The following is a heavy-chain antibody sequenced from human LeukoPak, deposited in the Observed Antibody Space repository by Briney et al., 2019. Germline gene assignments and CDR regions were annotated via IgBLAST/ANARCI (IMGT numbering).Heavy chain of an antibody. Sequence: GGSLTLSCEDSGFTFRSYEMNWVRQAPGKGLEWIAYLSSSGSAFSYADSVKGRFTIARDNSKNTLYLQVNSLRAEDTAVYYCANTRGYGYYFNYWGQGTLVTVSS. CDR3: ANTRGYGYYFNY. D-gene: IGHD2-15*01. CDR2: LSSSGSAF. CDR1: GFTFRSYE. J-gene: IGHJ4*02. V-gene: IGHV3-48*03.